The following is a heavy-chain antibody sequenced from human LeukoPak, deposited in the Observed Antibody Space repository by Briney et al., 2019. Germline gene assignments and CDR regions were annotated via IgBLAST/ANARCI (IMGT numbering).Heavy chain of an antibody. CDR2: INHSGST. J-gene: IGHJ6*02. V-gene: IGHV4-34*01. CDR1: GGSFSGYY. CDR3: ARAWAAAACMDV. Sequence: PSETLSLTCAVYGGSFSGYYWSWIRQPPGKGLEWIGEINHSGSTNYNPSLKNRVTISVDTSKNQFSLKLSSVTAADTAVYYCARAWAAAACMDVWGQGTTVTVSS. D-gene: IGHD6-13*01.